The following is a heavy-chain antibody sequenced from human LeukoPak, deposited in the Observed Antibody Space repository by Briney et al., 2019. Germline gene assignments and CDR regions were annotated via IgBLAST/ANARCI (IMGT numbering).Heavy chain of an antibody. V-gene: IGHV1-69*13. CDR2: IIPIFGTA. D-gene: IGHD1-26*01. CDR3: ARDPPKYSGSSNWFDP. Sequence: ASVKVSCKASGGTFSSYAISWVRQAPGQGLEWMGGIIPIFGTANYAQKFQGRVTITADESTSTAYMELSSLRSEDTAVYYCARDPPKYSGSSNWFDPWGQGTLVTVSS. CDR1: GGTFSSYA. J-gene: IGHJ5*02.